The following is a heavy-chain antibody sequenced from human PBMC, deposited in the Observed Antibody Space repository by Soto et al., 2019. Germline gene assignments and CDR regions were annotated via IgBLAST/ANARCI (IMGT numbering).Heavy chain of an antibody. J-gene: IGHJ6*02. Sequence: QVQLQASGPGLVKPSDTLSLTCTVSGDSIGTYNWGWIRQPPGKRMEWIGYIYSNGGTSYNPALKRRVTVSADTSTKQFSLRLSSVTAADTALYYCVRQAIVALHGLVDVWGQGTTVTVSS. CDR2: IYSNGGT. D-gene: IGHD1-26*01. CDR3: VRQAIVALHGLVDV. V-gene: IGHV4-59*08. CDR1: GDSIGTYN.